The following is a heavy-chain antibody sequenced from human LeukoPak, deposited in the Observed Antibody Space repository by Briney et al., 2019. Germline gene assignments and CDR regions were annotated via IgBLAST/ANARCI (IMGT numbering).Heavy chain of an antibody. CDR3: AKGAITGTTHYLDY. CDR2: ISWNSGSI. J-gene: IGHJ4*02. CDR1: GFTFDDYA. Sequence: GGSLRLSCAASGFTFDDYAMHWVRQAPGKGLEWVSGISWNSGSIVYADAEKGRFTVPRYKAKNSLYLQMNNLRAEDLALYRWAKGAITGTTHYLDYWGQGSLVTVSS. V-gene: IGHV3-9*03. D-gene: IGHD1-7*01.